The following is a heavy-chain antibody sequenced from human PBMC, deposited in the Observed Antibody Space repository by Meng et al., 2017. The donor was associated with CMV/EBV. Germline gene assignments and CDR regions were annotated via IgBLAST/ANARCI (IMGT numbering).Heavy chain of an antibody. J-gene: IGHJ5*02. Sequence: IGSGGYYWSWIRQHPGKGLEWIGYIYYSGSTYYNPSLKSRVTISVDTSKNQFSLKLSSVTAADTAVYYCARGARYCSGGSCSSWFGPWGQGTLVTVSS. CDR3: ARGARYCSGGSCSSWFGP. V-gene: IGHV4-31*02. CDR2: IYYSGST. CDR1: IGSGGYY. D-gene: IGHD2-15*01.